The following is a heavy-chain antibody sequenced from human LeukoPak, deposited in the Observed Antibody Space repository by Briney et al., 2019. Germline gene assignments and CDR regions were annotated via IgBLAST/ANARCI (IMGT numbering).Heavy chain of an antibody. J-gene: IGHJ5*02. Sequence: PGGSLRLSCAASKFTFSSYAMSWVRQAPGKGLEWVSVISSSGGSPHYADSVKGRFTISRDNSKNTLYLQMNSLRAEDTAVCYCAKAHSSSWYWFDPWGQGTLVTVSS. D-gene: IGHD6-13*01. CDR3: AKAHSSSWYWFDP. CDR1: KFTFSSYA. V-gene: IGHV3-23*01. CDR2: ISSSGGSP.